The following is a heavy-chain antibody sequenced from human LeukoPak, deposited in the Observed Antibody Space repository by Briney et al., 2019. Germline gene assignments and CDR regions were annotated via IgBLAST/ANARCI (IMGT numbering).Heavy chain of an antibody. D-gene: IGHD5-18*01. J-gene: IGHJ4*02. Sequence: ASVKVSCKASGYTLTGYYMHWVRQAPGQGLEWMGWINPNSGNTGYAQKFQGRVTITRNTSISTAYMELSSLRSEDTAVYYCARGLVDTAMVNWGQGTLVTVSS. CDR1: GYTLTGYY. V-gene: IGHV1-8*03. CDR3: ARGLVDTAMVN. CDR2: INPNSGNT.